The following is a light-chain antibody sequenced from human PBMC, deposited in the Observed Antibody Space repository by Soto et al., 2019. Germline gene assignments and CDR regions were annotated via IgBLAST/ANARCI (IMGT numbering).Light chain of an antibody. CDR2: HNS. CDR1: SSNIGAGYD. J-gene: IGLJ1*01. Sequence: QSVLTQPPSVSGAPGQRVTISCTGSSSNIGAGYDVHWYQQLPGTAPKLLIYHNSNRPSGVPDRFSGSKSGTSASLAITGLQAEVEADFYCQSYTSSLRGSRFFGSGTKATFL. V-gene: IGLV1-40*01. CDR3: QSYTSSLRGSRF.